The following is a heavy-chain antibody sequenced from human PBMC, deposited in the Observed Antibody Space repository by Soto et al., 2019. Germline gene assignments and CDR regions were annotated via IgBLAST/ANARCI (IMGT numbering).Heavy chain of an antibody. V-gene: IGHV6-1*01. J-gene: IGHJ6*02. Sequence: SQTLSLTCAISGDSVSSNSAAWNWIRQSPSRGLEWLGRTYYRSKWYNDYAVSVKSRITINPDTSKNQFSLQLNSVTPEDTAVYYCARLRGIAVAGTGGYYYYYGMDVWGQGTTVTVSS. CDR3: ARLRGIAVAGTGGYYYYYGMDV. CDR1: GDSVSSNSAA. CDR2: TYYRSKWYN. D-gene: IGHD6-19*01.